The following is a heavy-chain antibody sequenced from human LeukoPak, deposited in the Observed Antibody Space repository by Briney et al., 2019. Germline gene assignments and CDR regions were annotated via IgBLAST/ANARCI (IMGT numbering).Heavy chain of an antibody. D-gene: IGHD4-17*01. CDR1: GGSISSYY. CDR3: ARVSTVTTSEDY. V-gene: IGHV4-4*07. J-gene: IGHJ4*02. CDR2: IYTSGST. Sequence: SETLSLTCTVSGGSISSYYWSWIRQPAGKGLEWIGRIYTSGSTNYNPSLKSRVTMSVDTSKNQFSLKLSSVTATDTAVYYCARVSTVTTSEDYWGQGTLVTVSS.